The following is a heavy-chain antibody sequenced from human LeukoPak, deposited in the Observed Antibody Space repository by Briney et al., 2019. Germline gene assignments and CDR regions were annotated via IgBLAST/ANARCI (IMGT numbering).Heavy chain of an antibody. J-gene: IGHJ4*02. CDR1: GFTFSSYA. D-gene: IGHD2-21*02. Sequence: GGSLRLSCAASGFTFSSYAMSWVRQAPVKGLEWVSGISGSGGSTYHADSVKGRFTISRDNAKNTLYLHMNSLRGEDTAVYYCAAGLIMVTAFDYWGQGTRVTVSS. CDR3: AAGLIMVTAFDY. CDR2: ISGSGGST. V-gene: IGHV3-23*01.